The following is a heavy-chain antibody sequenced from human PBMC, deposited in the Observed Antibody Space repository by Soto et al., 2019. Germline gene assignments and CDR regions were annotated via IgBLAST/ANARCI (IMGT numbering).Heavy chain of an antibody. J-gene: IGHJ4*02. D-gene: IGHD2-15*01. CDR1: GGTFSSYA. CDR3: ARTILGYCSGGSCYPLYFDY. Sequence: QVQLVQSGAEVKKPGSSVKVSCKASGGTFSSYAISWVRQAPGQGLEWMGGIIPIFGTANYAQKFQGRVTITADESTSTAYMELSSRRSEDTAVYYCARTILGYCSGGSCYPLYFDYWGQGTLVTVSS. V-gene: IGHV1-69*12. CDR2: IIPIFGTA.